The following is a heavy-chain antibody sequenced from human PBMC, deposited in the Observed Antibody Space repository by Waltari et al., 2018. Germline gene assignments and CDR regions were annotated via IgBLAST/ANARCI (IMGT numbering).Heavy chain of an antibody. J-gene: IGHJ4*02. Sequence: EVQLVQSGAEVKKPGATVKIAGKASGYTFSAYFMHWVQQAPGKGLEWVGRIDPEDGETVYAEKFQGRVTITADTSTDTSYLELSSLRSDDTAVYYCAPLPGGSGQTFDYWGQGTLLTVSS. CDR2: IDPEDGET. D-gene: IGHD3-10*01. CDR3: APLPGGSGQTFDY. V-gene: IGHV1-69-2*01. CDR1: GYTFSAYF.